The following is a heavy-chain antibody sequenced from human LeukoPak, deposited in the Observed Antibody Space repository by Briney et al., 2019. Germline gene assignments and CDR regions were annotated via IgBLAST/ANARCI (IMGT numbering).Heavy chain of an antibody. D-gene: IGHD3-3*01. CDR1: GYTFAGYY. CDR2: INPNSGGT. V-gene: IGHV1-2*02. J-gene: IGHJ4*02. CDR3: AAEHYDFWSGYYRDY. Sequence: ASVKVSCKASGYTFAGYYMHWVRQAPGQGLELMGWINPNSGGTNYAQKFQGRVTMTRDTSISTAYMELSRLRSDDTAVYYCAAEHYDFWSGYYRDYWGQGTLVTVSS.